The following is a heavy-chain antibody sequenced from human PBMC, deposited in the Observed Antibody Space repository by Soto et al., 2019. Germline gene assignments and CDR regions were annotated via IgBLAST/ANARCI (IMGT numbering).Heavy chain of an antibody. CDR3: AKDLRPDGRYDLDY. V-gene: IGHV3-23*01. CDR2: MVGDGSSS. CDR1: GFTFSTDA. J-gene: IGHJ4*02. Sequence: EVQLLESGGGLEQPGGSRSLSCAASGFTFSTDAMKGARQAPGKGLEWVSVMVGDGSSSDYADSVRGRFTISRDHSKNTLYLQMNSLRAEDPAVYYWAKDLRPDGRYDLDYLGQGNLVTVSS. D-gene: IGHD2-15*01.